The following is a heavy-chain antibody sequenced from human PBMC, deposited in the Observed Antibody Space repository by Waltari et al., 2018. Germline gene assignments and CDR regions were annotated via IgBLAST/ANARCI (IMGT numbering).Heavy chain of an antibody. V-gene: IGHV3-74*01. Sequence: EGQLAESGGGLVQPGGSLRLSCAASGFTFSSHWLPWVRQAPGKGLVWVSRVNVDGSAATYAASVRGRFTISRDNAKNTLYLQMNSLKVEDTAVYYCARESEFCSSSACNDGFDVWGQGTMVIVSS. CDR3: ARESEFCSSSACNDGFDV. D-gene: IGHD2-2*01. J-gene: IGHJ3*01. CDR1: GFTFSSHW. CDR2: VNVDGSAA.